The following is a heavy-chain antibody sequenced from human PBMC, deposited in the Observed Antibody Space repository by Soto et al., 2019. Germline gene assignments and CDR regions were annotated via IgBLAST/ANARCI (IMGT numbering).Heavy chain of an antibody. CDR2: ISAYNGNT. D-gene: IGHD4-4*01. CDR1: GYSFTTYG. J-gene: IGHJ4*02. CDR3: ARDAVSGDYTNHHDF. Sequence: GPGVKKPGASVKVSCKASGYSFTTYGINWVRQAPGQGLEWMGWISAYNGNTAYAQRFQGRVTVTTDTSTSTAYMELRRLRSDDTAVYYCARDAVSGDYTNHHDFWGQGTLVSVSS. V-gene: IGHV1-18*01.